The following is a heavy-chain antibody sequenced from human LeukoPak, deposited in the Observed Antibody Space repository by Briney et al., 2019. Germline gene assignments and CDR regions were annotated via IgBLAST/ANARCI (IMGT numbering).Heavy chain of an antibody. J-gene: IGHJ4*02. CDR2: INPNSGGT. D-gene: IGHD3-22*01. CDR1: GYTLTDYY. CDR3: ARVGYYESSGYYEY. V-gene: IGHV1-2*06. Sequence: GSVKVSCKASGYTLTDYYMHWVRQAPGQGLEWMGRINPNSGGTNYAQKFQGRVTMTRDTSISTVYMELSRPRSDDTAVYYCARVGYYESSGYYEYWGQGTLVTVSS.